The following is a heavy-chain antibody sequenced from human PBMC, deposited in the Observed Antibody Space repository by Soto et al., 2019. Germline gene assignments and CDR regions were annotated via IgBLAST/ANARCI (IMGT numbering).Heavy chain of an antibody. Sequence: QVQLQESGPGLVKPSGTLSLTCAVSGGSISSSNWWSWVRQPPGKGLEWIGEIYHSGSTNYNPSLKSRVTIPVDKSKNQFSLKLSSVTAADTAVYYCARETGIAAAGDQIDYWGQGTLVTVSS. CDR2: IYHSGST. D-gene: IGHD6-13*01. J-gene: IGHJ4*02. V-gene: IGHV4-4*02. CDR1: GGSISSSNW. CDR3: ARETGIAAAGDQIDY.